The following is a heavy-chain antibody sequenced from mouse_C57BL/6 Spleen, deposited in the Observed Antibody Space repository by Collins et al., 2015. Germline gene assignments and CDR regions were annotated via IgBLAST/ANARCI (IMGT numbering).Heavy chain of an antibody. CDR3: ARERIDYEAMDY. V-gene: IGHV1-63*01. CDR1: GYTFTNYW. J-gene: IGHJ4*01. CDR2: IYPGGGYT. Sequence: QVRLQQSGAELVRPGTSVKMSCKASGYTFTNYWIGWAKQRPGHGLEWIGDIYPGGGYTNYNEKFKGKATLTADKSSSTAYMQFSSLTSEDSAIYYCARERIDYEAMDYWGQGTSVTVSS.